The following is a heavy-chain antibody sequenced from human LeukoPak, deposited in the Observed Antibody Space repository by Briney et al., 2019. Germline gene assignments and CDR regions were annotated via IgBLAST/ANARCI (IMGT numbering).Heavy chain of an antibody. CDR2: IYTSGST. CDR1: GGSISSYY. CDR3: ARVSVDTAMVFYYYYMDV. J-gene: IGHJ6*03. Sequence: SETLSLTCTVSGGSISSYYWSWIRQPAGKGLEWIGRIYTSGSTNYNPSLKSRVTMSVDTSKNQFSLKLSSVTAADTAVYYCARVSVDTAMVFYYYYMDVWGKGTTVTVSS. V-gene: IGHV4-4*07. D-gene: IGHD5-18*01.